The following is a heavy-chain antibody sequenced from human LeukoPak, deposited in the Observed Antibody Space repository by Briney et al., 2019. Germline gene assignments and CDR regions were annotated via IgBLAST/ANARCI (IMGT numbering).Heavy chain of an antibody. CDR3: ARVEYSSSSWFDP. V-gene: IGHV4-31*03. Sequence: SETLSLTCTVSGGSISSGGYYWSWIRQHPGKGLEWIGYIYYGGSTYYNPSLKSRVTISVDTSKNQFSLKLSSVTAADTAVYYCARVEYSSSSWFDPWGQGTLVTVSS. D-gene: IGHD6-6*01. CDR1: GGSISSGGYY. J-gene: IGHJ5*02. CDR2: IYYGGST.